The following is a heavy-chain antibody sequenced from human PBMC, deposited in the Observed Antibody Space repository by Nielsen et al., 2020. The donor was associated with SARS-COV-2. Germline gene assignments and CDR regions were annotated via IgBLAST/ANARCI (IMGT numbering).Heavy chain of an antibody. CDR2: IYYSGST. J-gene: IGHJ6*03. V-gene: IGHV4-39*07. D-gene: IGHD3-9*01. CDR3: ARVRYYDILTGLYYYYYMDV. Sequence: WIRQPPGKGLEWIGSIYYSGSTYYNSSLKSRVTISVDTSKNQFSLKLSSVTAADTAVYYCARVRYYDILTGLYYYYYMDVWGKGTTVTVSS.